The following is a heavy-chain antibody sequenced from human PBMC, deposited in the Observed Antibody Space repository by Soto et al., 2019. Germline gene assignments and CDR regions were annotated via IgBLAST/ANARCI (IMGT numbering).Heavy chain of an antibody. J-gene: IGHJ3*02. D-gene: IGHD3-22*01. CDR3: AHRIPYYFVSSGFYADAFDI. CDR1: GFSLKTGGAG. CDR2: IYWDDDK. Sequence: QITLKESGPTLVKPTQTLTLTCTFSGFSLKTGGAGVGWIRQPPGKALDWLVIIYWDDDKRYSPSLKSRLTVTKDTSNDQVVLTMTNMDPADTATYYCAHRIPYYFVSSGFYADAFDIWGQGTKVTVSS. V-gene: IGHV2-5*02.